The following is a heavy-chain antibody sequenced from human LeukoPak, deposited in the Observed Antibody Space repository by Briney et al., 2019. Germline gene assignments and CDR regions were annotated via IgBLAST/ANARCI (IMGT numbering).Heavy chain of an antibody. D-gene: IGHD2/OR15-2a*01. J-gene: IGHJ4*02. CDR3: ARPMQDVTDFDY. CDR2: IYYSGST. Sequence: SETLSLTCTVSGGSISSSSYYWGWIRQPPGKGLGWIGSIYYSGSTYYNPSLKSRVTISVDTSKNQFSLKLSSVTAADTAVYYCARPMQDVTDFDYWGQGTLVTVSS. CDR1: GGSISSSSYY. V-gene: IGHV4-39*01.